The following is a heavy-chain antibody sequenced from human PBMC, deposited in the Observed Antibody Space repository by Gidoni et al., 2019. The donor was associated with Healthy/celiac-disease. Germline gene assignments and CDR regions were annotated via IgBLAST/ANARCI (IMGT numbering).Heavy chain of an antibody. CDR2: INAGNGNT. CDR1: GYTFTSYA. D-gene: IGHD3-22*01. V-gene: IGHV1-3*01. CDR3: ARAEYYYDSSGYYHDAFDI. Sequence: QVQLVQSGAEVKKPGASVKVSCKASGYTFTSYAMHWVRQAPGQRLEWMGWINAGNGNTKYSQKFQGRVTITRDTSASTAYMELSSLRSEDTAVYYCARAEYYYDSSGYYHDAFDIWGQGTMVTVSS. J-gene: IGHJ3*02.